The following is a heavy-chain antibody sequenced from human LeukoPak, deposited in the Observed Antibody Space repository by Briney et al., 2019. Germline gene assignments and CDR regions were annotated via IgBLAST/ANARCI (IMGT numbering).Heavy chain of an antibody. CDR1: GYTFTSYG. D-gene: IGHD3-9*01. J-gene: IGHJ4*02. V-gene: IGHV1-18*01. CDR2: ISAYNGNT. Sequence: ASVKVSCKASGYTFTSYGISWVRQAPGQGLEWMGWISAYNGNTNYAQKLQGRVTMTTDTSTSTAYMKLRSLRSDDTAVYYCARDSYFDWLFNHHNPSGIDYWGQGTLVTVSS. CDR3: ARDSYFDWLFNHHNPSGIDY.